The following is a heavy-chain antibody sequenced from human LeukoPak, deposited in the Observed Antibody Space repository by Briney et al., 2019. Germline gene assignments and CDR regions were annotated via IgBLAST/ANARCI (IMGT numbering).Heavy chain of an antibody. Sequence: GGSLRLSCAASGFTFGSYWMSWVRQAPGKGPEWVANIKKDGSEKKYVDSVKGRFTISRDNAKNSLYLQINSLRAEDTAVYYCVRDYPVTNPLWGQGTRVTVSS. CDR3: VRDYPVTNPL. CDR2: IKKDGSEK. D-gene: IGHD4-17*01. CDR1: GFTFGSYW. V-gene: IGHV3-7*01. J-gene: IGHJ4*02.